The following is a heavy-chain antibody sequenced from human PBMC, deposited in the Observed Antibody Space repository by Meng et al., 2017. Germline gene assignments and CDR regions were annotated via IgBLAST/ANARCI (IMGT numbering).Heavy chain of an antibody. Sequence: QVQLQQCGAGRFKPSETLSLTCAVYGGSFSGYYWSWIRQPPGKGLEWIGEINHSGSTNYNPSLKSRVTISVDTSKNQFSLKLSSVTAADTAVYYCARRGIAARPFYYWGQGTLVTVSS. CDR1: GGSFSGYY. V-gene: IGHV4-34*01. J-gene: IGHJ4*02. D-gene: IGHD6-6*01. CDR2: INHSGST. CDR3: ARRGIAARPFYY.